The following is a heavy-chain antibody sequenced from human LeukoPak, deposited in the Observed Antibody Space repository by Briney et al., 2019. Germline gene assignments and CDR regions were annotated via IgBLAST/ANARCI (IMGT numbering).Heavy chain of an antibody. V-gene: IGHV5-51*01. CDR3: ARRGPDGDYERRNFDH. Sequence: GESLQISCQGSGYSFNMYWIGWVRQMPGKGLEWVGIIYPGDSDTRYSPSFEGQVTISVDKAINTAYLQWNSLKASDSAMYYCARRGPDGDYERRNFDHWGQGALVTVSS. CDR1: GYSFNMYW. D-gene: IGHD4-17*01. CDR2: IYPGDSDT. J-gene: IGHJ4*02.